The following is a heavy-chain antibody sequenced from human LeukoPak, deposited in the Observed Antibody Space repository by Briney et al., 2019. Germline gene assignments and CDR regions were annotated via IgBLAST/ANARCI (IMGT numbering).Heavy chain of an antibody. V-gene: IGHV4-34*01. CDR1: GGXFSGHY. D-gene: IGHD3-3*01. CDR3: ASGQYYDLWSGYYVD. CDR2: INHSGST. Sequence: SETLSLTCAVYGGXFSGHYCSWIRQPPGKGLEWIGEINHSGSTNYNPSLESRVTISVDTSKNHFSLKLSSVTAADTAVYYCASGQYYDLWSGYYVDWGQGTLVTVSA. J-gene: IGHJ4*02.